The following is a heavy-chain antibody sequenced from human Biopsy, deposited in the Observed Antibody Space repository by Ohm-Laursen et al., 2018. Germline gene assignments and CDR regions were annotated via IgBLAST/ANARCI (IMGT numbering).Heavy chain of an antibody. CDR1: GGSFSGYY. D-gene: IGHD5-24*01. CDR2: ISGSSNT. J-gene: IGHJ4*02. CDR3: ARQDGYLGYGY. V-gene: IGHV4-59*08. Sequence: GTLSLTCTVSGGSFSGYYWSWIRQPPGKGLEWIGYISGSSNTNYNPSLKSRVTLSTDTSETQFSLRLGSVTAADTAVYYCARQDGYLGYGYWGQGALVTVSS.